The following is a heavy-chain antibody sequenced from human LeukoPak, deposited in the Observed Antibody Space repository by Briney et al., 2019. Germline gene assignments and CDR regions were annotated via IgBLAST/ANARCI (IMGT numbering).Heavy chain of an antibody. D-gene: IGHD3-22*01. CDR1: GGSVSSGSYY. CDR3: ARDGRGYYDSSGSFDY. Sequence: SETLSLTCTVSGGSVSSGSYYWGWLRQPPGKGLEWIGYIYYSGSTNYNPSLKSRVTISVDTSKNQFSLKLSSVTAADTAVYYCARDGRGYYDSSGSFDYWGQGTLVTVSS. CDR2: IYYSGST. V-gene: IGHV4-61*01. J-gene: IGHJ4*02.